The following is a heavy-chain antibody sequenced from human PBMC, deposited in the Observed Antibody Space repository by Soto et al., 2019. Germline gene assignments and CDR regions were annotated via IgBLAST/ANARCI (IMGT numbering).Heavy chain of an antibody. J-gene: IGHJ4*02. CDR1: GFTFSNYA. V-gene: IGHV3-23*01. CDR3: AKDLQNTVVRAYDY. Sequence: EVQLLESGGGLVQPGGSLRLSCAASGFTFSNYAMTWVRQAPGKALEWVSVISSGGGTTFYADSVKGRFTISRDNSKNTLSLQMNSLRAEDTAIYYCAKDLQNTVVRAYDYWGQGTVVTVSS. D-gene: IGHD3-22*01. CDR2: ISSGGGTT.